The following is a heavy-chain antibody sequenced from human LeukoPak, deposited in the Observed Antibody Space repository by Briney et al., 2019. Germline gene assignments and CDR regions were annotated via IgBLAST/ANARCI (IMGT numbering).Heavy chain of an antibody. D-gene: IGHD2-15*01. CDR2: INHSGST. V-gene: IGHV4-34*01. Sequence: PSETLSLTCAVYGVSFSGYYWSWIRQPPGKGLEWIGEINHSGSTNYNPSLKSRVTISVDTSKNQFSLKLSSVTAADTAVYYCARAPSRVGLDYWGQGTLVTVSS. CDR3: ARAPSRVGLDY. CDR1: GVSFSGYY. J-gene: IGHJ4*02.